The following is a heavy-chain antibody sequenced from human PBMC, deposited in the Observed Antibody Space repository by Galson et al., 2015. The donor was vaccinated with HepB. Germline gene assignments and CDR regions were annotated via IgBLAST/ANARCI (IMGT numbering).Heavy chain of an antibody. V-gene: IGHV3-30*18. CDR3: AKAGGDYARGWLDL. J-gene: IGHJ5*02. CDR2: ISHDGKHK. CDR1: GFTFSYYG. D-gene: IGHD4-17*01. Sequence: SLRLSCAASGFTFSYYGIHWVRPAPGKGLEWVAVISHDGKHKYYTDSVRDKFTISRDNSKNTFYLQMSSLRAEDTAVYYCAKAGGDYARGWLDLWGQGTLVTVSS.